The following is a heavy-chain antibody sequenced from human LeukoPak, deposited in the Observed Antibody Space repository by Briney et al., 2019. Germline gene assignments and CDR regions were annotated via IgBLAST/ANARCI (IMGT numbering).Heavy chain of an antibody. Sequence: SETLSLTCTVSGDSVSSGNYYLTWIRQPPGKGLEWLGSIYYSGSTYYNPSLKSRVTISVDTSKNQFSLKLSSVTAADTAVYYCARGTYDFWSGYHDAFDIWGQGTMVTVSS. D-gene: IGHD3-3*01. V-gene: IGHV4-30-4*08. CDR1: GDSVSSGNYY. CDR3: ARGTYDFWSGYHDAFDI. CDR2: IYYSGST. J-gene: IGHJ3*02.